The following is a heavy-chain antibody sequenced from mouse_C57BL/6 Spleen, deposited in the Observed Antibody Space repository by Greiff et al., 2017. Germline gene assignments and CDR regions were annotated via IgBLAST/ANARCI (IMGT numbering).Heavy chain of an antibody. Sequence: EVQLQESGAELVRPGASVKLSCTASGFNIKDDYMHWVKQRPEQGLEWIGWIDPENGDTEYASKFQGKATITADTSSNTAYLQLSSLTSEDTAVYYCTTGYDAMDYWGQGTSVTVSS. CDR3: TTGYDAMDY. J-gene: IGHJ4*01. CDR1: GFNIKDDY. V-gene: IGHV14-4*01. CDR2: IDPENGDT.